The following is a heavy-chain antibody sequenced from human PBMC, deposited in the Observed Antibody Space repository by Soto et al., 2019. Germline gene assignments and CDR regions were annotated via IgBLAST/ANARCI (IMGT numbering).Heavy chain of an antibody. CDR2: IYHRGSP. CDR1: GGSVSSTNW. J-gene: IGHJ5*02. V-gene: IGHV4-4*02. D-gene: IGHD2-21*01. Sequence: QVQLRQSGPGLVKTSGTLSLTCAVSGGSVSSTNWWTWVRQPPGKRLEWIGEIYHRGSPTYSPSRRARATMSVDKSHNPFSLRLRSVTAAATAVYYCATLPPRIVVTLLPIPTWGQGIQVTVSS. CDR3: ATLPPRIVVTLLPIPT.